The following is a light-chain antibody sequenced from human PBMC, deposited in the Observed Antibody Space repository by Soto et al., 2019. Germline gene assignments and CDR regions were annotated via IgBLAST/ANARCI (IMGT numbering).Light chain of an antibody. V-gene: IGLV1-40*01. CDR1: SANIGAGSD. J-gene: IGLJ1*01. CDR2: ANN. Sequence: QSVLTQPPSVSGAPGQRVTISCTGSSANIGAGSDVHWYQQLPGTAPKLLIFANNIRPSGVPDRFSGSKSVTSASLAITGLQAEDEADYYCQSYDSSLSGYVFGTGTKLTVL. CDR3: QSYDSSLSGYV.